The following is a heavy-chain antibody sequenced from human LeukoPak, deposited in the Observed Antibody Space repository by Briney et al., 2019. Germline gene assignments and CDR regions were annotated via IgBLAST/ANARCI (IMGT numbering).Heavy chain of an antibody. J-gene: IGHJ4*02. CDR1: GFTFSSYA. CDR2: ISGSGGST. Sequence: GSLRLSCAASGFTFSSYAMSWVRQAPGKGLEWVSAISGSGGSTYYADSVKGRFTISRDNSKNTLYLQMNSLRAEDTAVYYCARENYYDSSGYYAFDYWGQGTLVTVSS. CDR3: ARENYYDSSGYYAFDY. D-gene: IGHD3-22*01. V-gene: IGHV3-23*01.